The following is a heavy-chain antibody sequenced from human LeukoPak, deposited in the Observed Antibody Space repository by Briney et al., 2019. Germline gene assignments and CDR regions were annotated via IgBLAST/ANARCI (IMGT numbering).Heavy chain of an antibody. CDR3: AKNKWESWFDP. CDR1: GYTFTSSG. CDR2: NSAYNGNT. V-gene: IGHV1-18*01. D-gene: IGHD1-26*01. Sequence: EASLKVSCKASGYTFTSSGISWVRQAPGQGLEWMGWNSAYNGNTDYVQNLQGRVTMTTDTSTNTAYVKLRSLRSDDTAVYYCAKNKWESWFDPWGQGTLVTVSS. J-gene: IGHJ5*02.